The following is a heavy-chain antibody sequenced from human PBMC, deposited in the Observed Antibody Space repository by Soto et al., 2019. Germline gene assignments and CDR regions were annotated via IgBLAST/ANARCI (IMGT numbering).Heavy chain of an antibody. J-gene: IGHJ5*02. D-gene: IGHD3-10*01. Sequence: ASVKVSCKASGYTFTSYDINWVRQATGQGLEWMGWMKPNSGNTGDAQSFQGRVTMTSNTSSSTACMELSSQRSDDTAVYYCVNAGRGSGGYGWFDLWGQGTLVTVSA. CDR1: GYTFTSYD. V-gene: IGHV1-8*01. CDR2: MKPNSGNT. CDR3: VNAGRGSGGYGWFDL.